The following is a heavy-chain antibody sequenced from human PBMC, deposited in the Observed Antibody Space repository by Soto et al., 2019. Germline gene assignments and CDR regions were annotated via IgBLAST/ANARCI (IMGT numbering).Heavy chain of an antibody. D-gene: IGHD3-10*01. CDR2: IYYLGST. CDR1: GASMSEYF. V-gene: IGHV4-59*01. CDR3: ARDGYDGSGSPYPAF. Sequence: SETLSLTCTVSGASMSEYFWSWIRQSPGKGLEWIGYIYYLGSTDYNPSLKSRVTISVDTSKRQFPLRLTSVTAADTAVYYCARDGYDGSGSPYPAFWGPGTQVTVSS. J-gene: IGHJ4*02.